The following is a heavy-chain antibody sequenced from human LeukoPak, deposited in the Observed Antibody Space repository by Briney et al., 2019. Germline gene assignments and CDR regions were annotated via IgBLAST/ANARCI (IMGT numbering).Heavy chain of an antibody. V-gene: IGHV1-2*02. D-gene: IGHD3-9*01. J-gene: IGHJ4*02. CDR3: ATDNYDILTGYSRFDS. CDR1: GYTFTGYY. CDR2: INTNSSGT. Sequence: ASVRVFCRASGYTFTGYYMNWVRQAPRQGLEWMGLINTNSSGTNYTQKFQGRVTMTRDTSISTAYMELSSLTSDDTAVYYCATDNYDILTGYSRFDSWGQGTLVTVSS.